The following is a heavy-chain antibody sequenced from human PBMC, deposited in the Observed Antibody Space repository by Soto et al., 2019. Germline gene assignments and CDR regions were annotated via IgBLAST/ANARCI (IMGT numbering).Heavy chain of an antibody. Sequence: ASVKVSCKGSGYTFTSYGISWVRQAPGQGLEWMGWISAYNGNTNYAQKLQGRVIMTTDTSTSTAYMELRSLRSDDTAVYYCARGSYYDFWSGYYAAYWGQGTLVTVSS. D-gene: IGHD3-3*01. CDR3: ARGSYYDFWSGYYAAY. V-gene: IGHV1-18*01. J-gene: IGHJ4*02. CDR2: ISAYNGNT. CDR1: GYTFTSYG.